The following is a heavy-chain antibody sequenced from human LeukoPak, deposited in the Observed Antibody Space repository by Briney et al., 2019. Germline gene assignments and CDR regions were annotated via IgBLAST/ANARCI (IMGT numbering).Heavy chain of an antibody. CDR2: ISSSNSYK. D-gene: IGHD6-13*01. J-gene: IGHJ4*02. CDR3: AREFQDRGSSSYRGFDY. CDR1: GFTFSTCT. V-gene: IGHV3-21*01. Sequence: PGGTLRLSCAASGFTFSTCTMNWVRRAPGKGVEWVSCISSSNSYKYSADSVKGRFTISRDNAKNSLYLQMNSLRAEDTAVYYCAREFQDRGSSSYRGFDYWGQGTLVTVSS.